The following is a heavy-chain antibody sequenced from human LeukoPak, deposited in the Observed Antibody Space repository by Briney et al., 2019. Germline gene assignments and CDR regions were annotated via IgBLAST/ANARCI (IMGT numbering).Heavy chain of an antibody. V-gene: IGHV3-30-3*01. CDR1: GFTFRSYA. Sequence: GGALRLSCAASGFTFRSYAMHWVRQAPGKGLEWVAVISYDGSNKYYADSVKGRFTISRDNSKNTLYLQMNSLRAEDTAVYYCARSMVAIDYWGQGTLVTVSS. J-gene: IGHJ4*02. D-gene: IGHD5-12*01. CDR3: ARSMVAIDY. CDR2: ISYDGSNK.